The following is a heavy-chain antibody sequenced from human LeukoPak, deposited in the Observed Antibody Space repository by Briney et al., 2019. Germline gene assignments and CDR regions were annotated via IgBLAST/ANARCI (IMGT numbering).Heavy chain of an antibody. V-gene: IGHV3-13*01. CDR2: IGVAGDT. CDR3: ARGGGSYPFDY. J-gene: IGHJ4*02. CDR1: GFTFSSYD. D-gene: IGHD1-26*01. Sequence: GGSLRLSCAASGFTFSSYDMHWVRQATGKGLEWVSAIGVAGDTYYPDSVKGRFTISRENAKNSLYLQMNSLRAEDTAVYYCARGGGSYPFDYWGQGTLVTVSS.